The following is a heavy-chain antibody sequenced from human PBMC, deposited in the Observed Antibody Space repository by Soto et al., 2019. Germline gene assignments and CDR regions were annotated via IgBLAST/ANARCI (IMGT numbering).Heavy chain of an antibody. V-gene: IGHV1-3*01. Sequence: APLKVSCKTSGYTFTSYAMHCRRNTPGQRLEWIGWIYAANGNTKYSQKFQGRVTITRDTSASTAYMELSSLRSEDTAVYYCARTPSNGWYYFEYWGQGTLVTVSS. CDR3: ARTPSNGWYYFEY. CDR1: GYTFTSYA. J-gene: IGHJ4*02. CDR2: IYAANGNT. D-gene: IGHD6-19*01.